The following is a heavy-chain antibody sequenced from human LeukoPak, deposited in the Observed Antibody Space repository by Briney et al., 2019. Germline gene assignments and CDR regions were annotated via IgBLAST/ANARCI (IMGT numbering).Heavy chain of an antibody. Sequence: GESLKISCKGSGYSFTSYWIGWVRQMPGKGLEWMGIIYPGDSDTRYSPSFRGQVTISADKSISTAYLQWSSLKASDTAMYYCARLTGYCSSTSCYNNWFDPWGQGTLVTVSS. V-gene: IGHV5-51*01. CDR2: IYPGDSDT. D-gene: IGHD2-2*02. CDR3: ARLTGYCSSTSCYNNWFDP. J-gene: IGHJ5*02. CDR1: GYSFTSYW.